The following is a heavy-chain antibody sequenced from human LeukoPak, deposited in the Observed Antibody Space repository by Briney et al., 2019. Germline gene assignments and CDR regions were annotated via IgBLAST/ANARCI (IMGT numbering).Heavy chain of an antibody. CDR1: GYSISSGYY. D-gene: IGHD2-2*01. CDR3: ARSYQGDDAFDI. CDR2: IYHSGST. Sequence: SETLSLTCIVSGYSISSGYYWGWIRQPLGKGLESIGIIYHSGSTYYNPSLKSRVTISVDTSKNQFSLNLTSVTTADTAVYYCARSYQGDDAFDIWGQGTMVTVSS. V-gene: IGHV4-38-2*02. J-gene: IGHJ3*02.